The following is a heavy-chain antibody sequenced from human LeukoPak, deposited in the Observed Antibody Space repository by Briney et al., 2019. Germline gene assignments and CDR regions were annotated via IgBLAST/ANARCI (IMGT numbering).Heavy chain of an antibody. J-gene: IGHJ4*02. CDR1: GGSISSSSYS. CDR2: ISDSGNT. V-gene: IGHV4-39*01. D-gene: IGHD4-23*01. CDR3: ARQGDGGRAYDH. Sequence: PSETLSPTCTVSGGSISSSSYSWGWIRQPPGKGLEWIGTISDSGNTYYNPSLRSRVTISEDTSKNQFSLKLTSVTAADTAVYYCARQGDGGRAYDHWGQGILVTVSS.